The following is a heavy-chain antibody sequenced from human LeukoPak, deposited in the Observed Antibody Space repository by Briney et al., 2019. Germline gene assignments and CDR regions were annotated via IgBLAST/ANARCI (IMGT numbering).Heavy chain of an antibody. CDR1: GLTFGDYA. Sequence: PGGSLRLSCAASGLTFGDYAMSWVRQAPGKGLEWVSTISSSGRDTYYADSVKGRFTISRDNSKNTLYLQMNSLRAEDTAVFYCARAEGYNYYYYYGMDVWGQGTTVTVSS. V-gene: IGHV3-23*01. CDR2: ISSSGRDT. D-gene: IGHD5-24*01. CDR3: ARAEGYNYYYYYGMDV. J-gene: IGHJ6*02.